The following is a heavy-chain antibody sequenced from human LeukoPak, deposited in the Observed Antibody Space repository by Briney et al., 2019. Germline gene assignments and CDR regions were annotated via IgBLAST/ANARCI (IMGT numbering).Heavy chain of an antibody. D-gene: IGHD3-3*02. J-gene: IGHJ4*02. CDR1: GGSFSGYY. V-gene: IGHV4-34*01. CDR3: ARSSTRLPDY. Sequence: SETLSLTCAVYGGSFSGYYWSWIRQLPGKGLEWVGEINHSGSTNYNPSLKSRVTISVDTSKNQFSLKLSSVTAADTAVYYCARSSTRLPDYWGQGTLVTVSS. CDR2: INHSGST.